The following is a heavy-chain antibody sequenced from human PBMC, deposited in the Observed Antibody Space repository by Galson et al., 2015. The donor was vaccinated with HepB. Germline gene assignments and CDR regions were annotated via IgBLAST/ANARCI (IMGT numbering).Heavy chain of an antibody. CDR1: GYALTSDW. CDR2: LNPEDAGT. D-gene: IGHD2-15*01. V-gene: IGHV5-51*03. CDR3: ARRMRSGGSYLCESFDI. J-gene: IGHJ3*02. Sequence: SGAAAEKPGESLMISCEGSGYALTSDWSGWVRQIPGKGLEWMGMLNPEDAGTRYSPSYQGQVTISADKSIYIAYLQWNSLKASDAAIDDCARRMRSGGSYLCESFDIWGQGAMVTVS.